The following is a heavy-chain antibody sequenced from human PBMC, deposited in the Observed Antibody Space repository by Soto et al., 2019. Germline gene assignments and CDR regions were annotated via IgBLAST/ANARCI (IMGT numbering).Heavy chain of an antibody. D-gene: IGHD3-3*01. CDR3: ARDHTIFGVVISYYFDY. CDR2: IWYDGSNK. CDR1: GFTFSSYG. J-gene: IGHJ4*02. Sequence: PGGSLRLSCAASGFTFSSYGMHWVRQAPGKGLEWVAVIWYDGSNKYYADSVKGRFTISRDNSKNTLYLQMNGLRAEDTAVYYCARDHTIFGVVISYYFDYWGQGTLVTVSS. V-gene: IGHV3-33*01.